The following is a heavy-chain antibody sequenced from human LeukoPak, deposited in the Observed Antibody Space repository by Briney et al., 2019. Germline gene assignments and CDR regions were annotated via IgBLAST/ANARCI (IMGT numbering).Heavy chain of an antibody. CDR3: ARDLGNYFHV. CDR1: GYSFTSYG. D-gene: IGHD3-10*01. V-gene: IGHV1-18*01. J-gene: IGHJ4*02. CDR2: ISAHNGNT. Sequence: GASVKVSCKASGYSFTSYGISWVRQAPGQGLEWMGWISAHNGNTKYAQEVQGRVTMTTDASTSTAYMEMRSLRSDDTAVYYCARDLGNYFHVWGQGTLVTVSS.